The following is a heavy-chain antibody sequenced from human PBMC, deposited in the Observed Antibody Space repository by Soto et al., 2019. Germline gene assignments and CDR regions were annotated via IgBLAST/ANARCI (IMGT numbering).Heavy chain of an antibody. CDR3: ARDHYDILTGYYGDYYGMDV. V-gene: IGHV1-18*01. CDR2: ISAYNGNT. D-gene: IGHD3-9*01. CDR1: GYTFTSYG. J-gene: IGHJ6*02. Sequence: GASVKVSYKASGYTFTSYGISWVRQAPGQGLEWMGWISAYNGNTNYAQKLQGRVTMTTDTSTSTAYMELRSLRSDDTAVYYCARDHYDILTGYYGDYYGMDVWGQGTTVTVSS.